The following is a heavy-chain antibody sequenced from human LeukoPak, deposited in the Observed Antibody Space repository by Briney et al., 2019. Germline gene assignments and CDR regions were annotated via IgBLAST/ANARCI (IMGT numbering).Heavy chain of an antibody. Sequence: SETLSLTCTVSGGSISSYYWSWIRQPPGKGLEWIGYIYYSGSTNHSPSLRSRVTISVDTSKNQFSLRLSSVTAADTAVYYCARSSESYDSSGYYSYYFDYWGQGTLVTVSS. V-gene: IGHV4-59*01. D-gene: IGHD3-22*01. CDR2: IYYSGST. CDR1: GGSISSYY. CDR3: ARSSESYDSSGYYSYYFDY. J-gene: IGHJ4*02.